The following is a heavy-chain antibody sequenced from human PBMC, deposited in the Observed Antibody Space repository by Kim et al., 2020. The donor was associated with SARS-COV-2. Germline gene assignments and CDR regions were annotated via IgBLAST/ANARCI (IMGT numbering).Heavy chain of an antibody. Sequence: GGSLRLSCAASGFTFSSYGMHWVRQAPGKGLEWVAVIWYDGSNKYYADSVKGRFTISRDNSKNTLYLQMNSLRAEDTAVYYCARDEGPYSSGQDYWGQGTLVTVSS. CDR2: IWYDGSNK. V-gene: IGHV3-33*01. J-gene: IGHJ4*02. CDR1: GFTFSSYG. CDR3: ARDEGPYSSGQDY. D-gene: IGHD6-19*01.